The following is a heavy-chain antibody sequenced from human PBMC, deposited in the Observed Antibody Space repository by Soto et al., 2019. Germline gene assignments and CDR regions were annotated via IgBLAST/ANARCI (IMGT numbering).Heavy chain of an antibody. D-gene: IGHD3-16*01. Sequence: QVQLQESGPGLVKPSETLSLTCTVSGGSVSSYCWSWIRQPPGKGLDYIGYICYSGSTNYNPSLNSRVTLSVDTPNNQFSLKLNSVTAADAAVYYCARGILGGGSNWRSFDYWGQGTLVTVSS. CDR2: ICYSGST. V-gene: IGHV4-59*02. CDR1: GGSVSSYC. CDR3: ARGILGGGSNWRSFDY. J-gene: IGHJ4*02.